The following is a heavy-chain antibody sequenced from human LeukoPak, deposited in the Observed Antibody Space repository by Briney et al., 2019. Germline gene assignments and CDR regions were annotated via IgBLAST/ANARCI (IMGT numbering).Heavy chain of an antibody. CDR1: GGSISSSNW. J-gene: IGHJ4*02. CDR3: ARDGTSGGYRSGWYLDY. Sequence: SETLSLTCAVSGGSISSSNWWSWVRQPPGKGLEWIGEIYHSGSTNYNPSLKSRVTISVDSSKSQFSLKLSSVTAADTAVYYCARDGTSGGYRSGWYLDYWGQGILVTASS. CDR2: IYHSGST. D-gene: IGHD6-19*01. V-gene: IGHV4-4*02.